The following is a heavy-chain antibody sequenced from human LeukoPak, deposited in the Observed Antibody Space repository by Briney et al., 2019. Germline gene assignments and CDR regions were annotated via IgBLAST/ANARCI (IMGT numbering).Heavy chain of an antibody. V-gene: IGHV3-23*01. CDR1: GFTFDDYA. Sequence: PGRSLRLSCAASGFTFDDYAMYWVRQAPGKGLEWVSAFSGSGGDTYYADSVKGRFTISRDNSKNTLYLQMNSLRAEDTAVYYCAKSGYNRFDYWGQGTLVTVSS. J-gene: IGHJ4*02. D-gene: IGHD5-24*01. CDR2: FSGSGGDT. CDR3: AKSGYNRFDY.